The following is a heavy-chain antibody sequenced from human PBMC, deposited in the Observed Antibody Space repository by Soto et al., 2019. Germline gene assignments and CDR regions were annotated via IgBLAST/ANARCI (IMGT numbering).Heavy chain of an antibody. D-gene: IGHD2-8*01. CDR2: IYYSGST. Sequence: QVQLQESGPGLVKPSQTLSLTCTVSGGSISSGGYYWSWIRQHPGKGLEWIGYIYYSGSTYYNLSLKSRVTISVDTSKNQFSLKLSSVTAADTAVYYCARGVELGYCTNGVCYTEYYFDYWGQGTLVTVSS. V-gene: IGHV4-31*03. CDR1: GGSISSGGYY. CDR3: ARGVELGYCTNGVCYTEYYFDY. J-gene: IGHJ4*02.